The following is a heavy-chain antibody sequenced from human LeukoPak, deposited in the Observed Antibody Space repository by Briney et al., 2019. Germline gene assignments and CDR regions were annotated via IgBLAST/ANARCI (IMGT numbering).Heavy chain of an antibody. J-gene: IGHJ5*02. CDR2: IYHSGST. V-gene: IGHV4-59*12. D-gene: IGHD3-9*01. CDR1: GGSISSYY. Sequence: PSETLSLTCTVSGGSISSYYWSWIRQPPGKGLEWIGYIYHSGSTYYNPSLKSRVTISVDRSKNQFSLKLSSVTAADTAVYYCAREDILKFDPWGQGTLVTVSS. CDR3: AREDILKFDP.